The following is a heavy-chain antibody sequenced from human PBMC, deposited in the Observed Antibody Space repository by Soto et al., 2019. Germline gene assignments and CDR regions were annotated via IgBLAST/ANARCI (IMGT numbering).Heavy chain of an antibody. D-gene: IGHD6-19*01. CDR1: GGSISSGGYY. CDR2: TYNSANT. CDR3: GRLPSSGWPIDS. Sequence: QVQLQESGPGLIKGSQTLTLTCTVSGGSISSGGYYWSWIRQHPRKGLEWIGYTYNSANTYQSRSLNSRVSISEDTSKNQFSLNRSSVTAADAAMYYCGRLPSSGWPIDSWGQGTLVTVSS. J-gene: IGHJ4*02. V-gene: IGHV4-31*03.